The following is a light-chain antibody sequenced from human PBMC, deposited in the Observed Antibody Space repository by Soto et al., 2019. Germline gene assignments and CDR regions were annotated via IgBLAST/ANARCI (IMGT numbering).Light chain of an antibody. CDR2: GAS. V-gene: IGKV3-20*01. CDR1: SSVSSRA. CDR3: QQFGTSPLT. Sequence: TVLTQSPDTLSLSPGGRATLSCRASSSVSSRALAWYQQKPGQGPRLLMYGASNRATGIPDRFGGSGSGTEFTLTISRLEPEDSAVYYCQQFGTSPLTFGGGTKVELK. J-gene: IGKJ4*01.